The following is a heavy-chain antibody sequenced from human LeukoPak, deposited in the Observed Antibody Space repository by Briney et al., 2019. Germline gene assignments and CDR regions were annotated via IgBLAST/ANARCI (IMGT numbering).Heavy chain of an antibody. D-gene: IGHD3-10*01. CDR1: GFTFSSYD. CDR3: ARSRGTMVRGVLHGMDV. Sequence: GGSLRLSCAASGFTFSSYDMHWVRQATGKGLEWVSAIGTAGDTYYPGSVKGRFTISRENAKSCLYLQMNSLRAGDTAVYYCARSRGTMVRGVLHGMDVWGQGTTVTVSS. J-gene: IGHJ6*02. V-gene: IGHV3-13*01. CDR2: IGTAGDT.